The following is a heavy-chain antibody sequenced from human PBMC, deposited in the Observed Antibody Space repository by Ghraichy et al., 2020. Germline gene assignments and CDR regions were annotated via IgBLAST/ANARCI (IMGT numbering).Heavy chain of an antibody. Sequence: GGSLRLSCAASGFTFGGYAMHWVRQAPGKGLEWVSVISCNSGSKGYADSVKGRFTISRDNAKNSLYLQMNSLRAEDTALYYCAKDMTVGELYYYYGMDVWGQGPTPTVSS. J-gene: IGHJ6*02. CDR2: ISCNSGSK. D-gene: IGHD1-26*01. CDR3: AKDMTVGELYYYYGMDV. CDR1: GFTFGGYA. V-gene: IGHV3-9*01.